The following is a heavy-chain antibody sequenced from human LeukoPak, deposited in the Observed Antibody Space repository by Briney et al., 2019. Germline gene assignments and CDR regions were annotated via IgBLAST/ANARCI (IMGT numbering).Heavy chain of an antibody. V-gene: IGHV3-21*01. CDR2: ISSSSSYI. CDR1: GFTFSSYS. Sequence: PGGSLRLSCAASGFTFSSYSMTWVRQAPGKGLEWVSSISSSSSYIYYADSVKGRFTISRDNAKNSLYLQMNSLRVEDTAVYYCARHDILTGFLDYWGQGTLVTVSS. CDR3: ARHDILTGFLDY. D-gene: IGHD3-9*01. J-gene: IGHJ4*02.